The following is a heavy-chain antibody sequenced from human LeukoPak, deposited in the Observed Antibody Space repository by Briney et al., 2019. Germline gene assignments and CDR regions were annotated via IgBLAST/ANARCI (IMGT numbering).Heavy chain of an antibody. CDR2: MNPNSGNT. CDR1: GYTFTSYD. CDR3: AKGLGIAVDGDSDY. V-gene: IGHV1-8*03. J-gene: IGHJ4*02. Sequence: ASVKVSCKASGYTFTSYDINWVRQATGQGLEWRGWMNPNSGNTGYAQKFQGRVTITRNTSISTAYMELSSLRSEDTAVYYCAKGLGIAVDGDSDYWGQGTLVTVSS. D-gene: IGHD6-19*01.